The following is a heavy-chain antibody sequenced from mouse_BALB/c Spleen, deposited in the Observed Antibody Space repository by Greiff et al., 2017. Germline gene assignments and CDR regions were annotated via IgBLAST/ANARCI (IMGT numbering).Heavy chain of an antibody. CDR2: IYPGNSDT. J-gene: IGHJ4*01. D-gene: IGHD1-1*01. V-gene: IGHV1-5*01. CDR1: GYTFTSYW. CDR3: TREDGSSYDYAMDY. Sequence: VQLQLSGTVLARPGASVKMSCKASGYTFTSYWMHWVKQRPGQGLEWIGAIYPGNSDTSYNQKFKGKAKLTAVTSTSTAYMELSSLTNEDSAVYYCTREDGSSYDYAMDYWGQGTSVTVSS.